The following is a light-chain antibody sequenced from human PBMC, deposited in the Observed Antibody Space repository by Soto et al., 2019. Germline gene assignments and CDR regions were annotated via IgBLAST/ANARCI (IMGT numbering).Light chain of an antibody. CDR3: CSYAGSYSYV. Sequence: QSALTQPRSVSGSPGQSVTISCTGTSSDVGGYNYVSCYQQHPGKAPKLMIYDVSKRPSGVPDRFSGSKSGNTASLTISGLQAEDDADYYCCSYAGSYSYVFGTGTKLTVL. CDR1: SSDVGGYNY. CDR2: DVS. V-gene: IGLV2-11*01. J-gene: IGLJ1*01.